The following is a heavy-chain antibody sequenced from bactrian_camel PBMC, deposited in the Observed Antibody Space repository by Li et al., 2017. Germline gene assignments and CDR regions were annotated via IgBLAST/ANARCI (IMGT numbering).Heavy chain of an antibody. CDR1: AYTGGPFY. J-gene: IGHJ4*01. V-gene: IGHV3S1*01. CDR2: ITTGTGNT. D-gene: IGHD1*01. Sequence: HVQLVESGGGSVQAGGSLRLSCAASAYTGGPFYMAYFRQAPGKEREGVATITTGTGNTDYADSVKGRFTISQNSDQTEFYLQMNRLQTKDTAVYYCAAQCEMKYWGQGTQVTVS. CDR3: AAQCEMKY.